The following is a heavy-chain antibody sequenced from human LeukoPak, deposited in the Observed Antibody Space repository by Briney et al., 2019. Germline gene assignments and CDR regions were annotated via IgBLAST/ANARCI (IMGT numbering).Heavy chain of an antibody. J-gene: IGHJ5*02. CDR1: GGSISSSSYY. Sequence: SETLSLTCTVSGGSISSSSYYWGWIRQPPGKGLEWIGSIYYSGSTYYNLSLKSRVTISVDTSKNQFSLKLSSVTAADTAVYYCARSDNYDFWSGPKNANWFDPRGQGTLVTVSS. D-gene: IGHD3-3*01. V-gene: IGHV4-39*01. CDR2: IYYSGST. CDR3: ARSDNYDFWSGPKNANWFDP.